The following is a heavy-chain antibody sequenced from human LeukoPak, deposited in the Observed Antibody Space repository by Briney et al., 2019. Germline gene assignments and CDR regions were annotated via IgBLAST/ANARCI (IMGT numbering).Heavy chain of an antibody. CDR3: ARGFHSSWYDC. Sequence: SETLSLTCAVYGGSFSGYYWSWIRQPPGKGLEWIGEINHSGSTNYNPSLKSRVTISVDTSKNQFSLKLSSVTAADTAVYYCARGFHSSWYDCWGQGTLVTVSS. V-gene: IGHV4-34*01. CDR1: GGSFSGYY. CDR2: INHSGST. J-gene: IGHJ4*02. D-gene: IGHD6-13*01.